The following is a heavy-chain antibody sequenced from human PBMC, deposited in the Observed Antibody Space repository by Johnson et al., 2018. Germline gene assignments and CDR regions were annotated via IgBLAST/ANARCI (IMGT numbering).Heavy chain of an antibody. CDR3: VKGSTFAAISGVYFQH. CDR1: GFSFEDYA. D-gene: IGHD1-26*01. J-gene: IGHJ1*01. Sequence: EVQLVEAGGGLVQPGRSLRLSCAASGFSFEDYAMHWVRQAPGKGLEWVSGISWNSGKIAYADAVKGRFTISRDKAKKSLYLQMNSLRPEDTAVYYCVKGSTFAAISGVYFQHWGQGTLVTVSS. V-gene: IGHV3-9*01. CDR2: ISWNSGKI.